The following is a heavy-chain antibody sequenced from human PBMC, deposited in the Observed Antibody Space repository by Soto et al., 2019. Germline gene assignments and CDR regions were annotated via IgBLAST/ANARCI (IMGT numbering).Heavy chain of an antibody. CDR2: ISSSGGST. D-gene: IGHD3-3*01. CDR1: GFTFSSYA. CDR3: GRGPWTGFAAY. Sequence: PGGSLRLSCAAAGFTFSSYARNRIRQAPGKGLEWVSTISSSGGSTYYADSVKGRFTVSRDNAKNTLYLQVNSLRAEDTAGHYCGRGPWTGFAAYWGKGTLVPVSS. V-gene: IGHV3-23*01. J-gene: IGHJ1*01.